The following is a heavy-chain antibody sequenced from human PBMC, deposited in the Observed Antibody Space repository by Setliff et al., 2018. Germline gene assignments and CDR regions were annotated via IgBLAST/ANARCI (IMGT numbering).Heavy chain of an antibody. CDR3: AISTLSICSGGSCPKAFDV. CDR1: GHTLTGYY. J-gene: IGHJ3*01. D-gene: IGHD2-15*01. V-gene: IGHV1-2*02. Sequence: ASVKVSCKASGHTLTGYYMHWVRQAPGQGLERMVWINPTSGGANYAQKFQGRVTVTRDTSTSAAYMELRTLRSDDTAVYYCAISTLSICSGGSCPKAFDVWGQGTMVTVSS. CDR2: INPTSGGA.